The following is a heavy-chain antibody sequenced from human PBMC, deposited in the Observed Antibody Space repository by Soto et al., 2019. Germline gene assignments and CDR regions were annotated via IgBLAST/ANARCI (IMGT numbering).Heavy chain of an antibody. CDR3: ARDMGYCSSTSCSNYHAFDI. CDR2: ISSSGSTI. CDR1: GFNVNTNY. Sequence: GGSLRLSCAASGFNVNTNYMSWIRQAPGKGLEWVSYISSSGSTIYYADSVKGRFTISRDNAKNSLYLQMNSLRAEDTAVYYCARDMGYCSSTSCSNYHAFDIWGQGTMVTVSS. V-gene: IGHV3-11*01. D-gene: IGHD2-2*01. J-gene: IGHJ3*02.